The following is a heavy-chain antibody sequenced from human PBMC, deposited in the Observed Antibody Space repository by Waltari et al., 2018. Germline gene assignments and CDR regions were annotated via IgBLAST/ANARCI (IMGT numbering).Heavy chain of an antibody. V-gene: IGHV3-43D*04. CDR3: ASRSGGRLPFDI. D-gene: IGHD2-15*01. CDR1: GFTFDDYA. J-gene: IGHJ3*02. Sequence: EVQLVESGGVVVQPGGSLRLSCAASGFTFDDYAMHWVRQAPGKGLELVSLISWDGGSTYYADSVKGRFTISRDNSKNSLYLQMNSLRAEDTALYYCASRSGGRLPFDIWGQGTMVTVSS. CDR2: ISWDGGST.